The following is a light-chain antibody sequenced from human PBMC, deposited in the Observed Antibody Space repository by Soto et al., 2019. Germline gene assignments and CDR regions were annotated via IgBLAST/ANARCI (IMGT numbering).Light chain of an antibody. CDR2: DTS. J-gene: IGKJ5*01. V-gene: IGKV3-11*01. CDR3: QQRSNWPIT. Sequence: EIVLTQSPATLALYPGKRATLSCRASQSVSKFLAWYQQRPGQAPRLLIYDTSNRATGIPARFSGSGSGTDFTLTINNLEPEDFAVYYCQQRSNWPITFGQGTRLEIK. CDR1: QSVSKF.